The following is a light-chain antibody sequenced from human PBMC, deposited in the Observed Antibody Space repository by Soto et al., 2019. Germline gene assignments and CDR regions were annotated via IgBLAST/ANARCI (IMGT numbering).Light chain of an antibody. CDR2: KAS. J-gene: IGKJ1*01. Sequence: DIQMTQSPSTLSASVGDSVTITFRASQSISNRLAWYQQKPGKAPKVLIYKASSLESGVPSRFSGSGSGTEFSLTISSLQPDDFATYYCQQYNSDSRTFGQGTKVDI. V-gene: IGKV1-5*03. CDR3: QQYNSDSRT. CDR1: QSISNR.